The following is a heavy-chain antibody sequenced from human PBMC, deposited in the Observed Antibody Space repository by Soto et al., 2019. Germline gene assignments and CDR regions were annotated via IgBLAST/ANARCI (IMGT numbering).Heavy chain of an antibody. CDR1: GFSLSTSGVG. J-gene: IGHJ4*02. D-gene: IGHD3-22*01. V-gene: IGHV2-5*02. CDR2: IYWDDDK. Sequence: QITLKESGPTLVKPTQTLTLTCTFSGFSLSTSGVGVGWIRQPPGKALEWLALIYWDDDKRYSPSLKSSLTITKDTSQNQVVLTMTNMDSVDTATYYCAHFYDSSGYYYFDYWGQGTLVTVSS. CDR3: AHFYDSSGYYYFDY.